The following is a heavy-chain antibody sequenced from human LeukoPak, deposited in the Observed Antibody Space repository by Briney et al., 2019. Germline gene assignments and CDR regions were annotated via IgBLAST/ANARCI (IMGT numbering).Heavy chain of an antibody. CDR2: IYYSGST. CDR3: ARQRSLVAGLGY. J-gene: IGHJ4*02. Sequence: SETLSLTCTVSGGSISSYYWSWIRQPPGKGLEWIGYIYYSGSTNYNPSLKSRVTISVDTSKNQVSLKLSSVTAADTAVYYCARQRSLVAGLGYWGQGTLVTVSS. CDR1: GGSISSYY. D-gene: IGHD5-12*01. V-gene: IGHV4-59*08.